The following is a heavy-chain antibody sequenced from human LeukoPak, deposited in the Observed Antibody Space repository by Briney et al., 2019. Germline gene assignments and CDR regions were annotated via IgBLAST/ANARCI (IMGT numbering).Heavy chain of an antibody. Sequence: SQTLSLTCTVSGGSISSGGYYWSWIRRHPGKGLEWIGYIYYSGSTYYNPSLKSRVTISVDTSKNQFSLKLSSVTAADTAVYYCARDFGRRYYFDYWGREPWSPSPQ. D-gene: IGHD3-16*01. J-gene: IGHJ4*02. CDR1: GGSISSGGYY. CDR3: ARDFGRRYYFDY. V-gene: IGHV4-31*03. CDR2: IYYSGST.